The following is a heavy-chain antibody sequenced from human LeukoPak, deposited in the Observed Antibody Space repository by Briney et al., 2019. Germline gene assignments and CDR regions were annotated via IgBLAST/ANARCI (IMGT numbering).Heavy chain of an antibody. V-gene: IGHV1-46*01. CDR3: ARVASIGAIGDH. CDR1: GYTFSTYY. D-gene: IGHD6-6*01. Sequence: ALVKVSCKASGYTFSTYYIHWVRQAPGQGLEWMGIINPSGGSTDYAQKFQGRVTMTRDMSTSTVYMELSSLRSEDTAVYYCARVASIGAIGDHWGQGTLVTVSS. J-gene: IGHJ4*02. CDR2: INPSGGST.